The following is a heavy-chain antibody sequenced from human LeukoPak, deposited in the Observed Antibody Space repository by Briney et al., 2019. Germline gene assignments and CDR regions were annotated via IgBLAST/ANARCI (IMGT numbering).Heavy chain of an antibody. Sequence: GSLRLSCAASGFTVSTNYVSWVRQAPGKGLEWIGSIYYSGSTYYNPSLKSRVTISVDTSKNQFSLKLSSVTAADTAVYYCARHGGSGSYYIDYWGQGTLVTVSS. CDR1: GFTVSTNY. J-gene: IGHJ4*02. D-gene: IGHD3-10*01. CDR3: ARHGGSGSYYIDY. CDR2: IYYSGST. V-gene: IGHV4-39*01.